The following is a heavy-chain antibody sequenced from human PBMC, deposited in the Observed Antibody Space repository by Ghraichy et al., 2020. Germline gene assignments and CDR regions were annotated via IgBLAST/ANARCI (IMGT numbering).Heavy chain of an antibody. Sequence: GGSLRLSCAASGFTFSDYYMSWIRQAPGKGLEWVSYISSSSSYTNYADSVKGRFTISRDNAKNSLYLQMNSLRAEDTAVYYCARYMAQQYYYGSGSYGLCDYWGQGTLVTVSS. D-gene: IGHD3-10*01. J-gene: IGHJ4*02. CDR3: ARYMAQQYYYGSGSYGLCDY. CDR1: GFTFSDYY. V-gene: IGHV3-11*03. CDR2: ISSSSSYT.